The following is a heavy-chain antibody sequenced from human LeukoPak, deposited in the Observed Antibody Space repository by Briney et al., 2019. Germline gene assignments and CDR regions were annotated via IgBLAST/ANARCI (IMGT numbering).Heavy chain of an antibody. Sequence: PGGSLRLSCTASGFTFGDYAMSWFRQAPGKGLEWVAVISYDGSNKYYADSVKGRFTISRDNSKNTLYLQMNSLRAEDTAVYYCAREHSSSWYLPWFDPWGQGTLVTVSS. D-gene: IGHD6-13*01. CDR2: ISYDGSNK. J-gene: IGHJ5*02. V-gene: IGHV3-30-3*01. CDR1: GFTFGDYA. CDR3: AREHSSSWYLPWFDP.